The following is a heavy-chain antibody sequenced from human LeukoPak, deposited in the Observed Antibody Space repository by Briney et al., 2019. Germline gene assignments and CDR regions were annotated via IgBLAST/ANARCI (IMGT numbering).Heavy chain of an antibody. J-gene: IGHJ2*01. CDR3: ARWGDLYWYFDL. V-gene: IGHV4-4*07. Sequence: SETLSLTCTVSGGSISSYYWSWIRQPAGKGLEWIGRIYTSGSTDYNPSLKSRVTISVDTAKNQFSLKLTSVTAADTAVYYCARWGDLYWYFDLWGRGTLVTVSS. CDR1: GGSISSYY. CDR2: IYTSGST. D-gene: IGHD2-21*02.